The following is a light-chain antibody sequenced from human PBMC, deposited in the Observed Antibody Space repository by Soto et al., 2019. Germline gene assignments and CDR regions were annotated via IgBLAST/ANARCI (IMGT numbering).Light chain of an antibody. J-gene: IGKJ2*01. Sequence: EIVLTQSPGTLSLSPGERATLSCRASQSVSSTYLAWYQQNPGQAPRLLIYGASSRATGIPDRFSGSGSGTDFTLTISRLEPEDFAVYFCQQYGSSSYTFGQGTMLEIK. V-gene: IGKV3-20*01. CDR3: QQYGSSSYT. CDR1: QSVSSTY. CDR2: GAS.